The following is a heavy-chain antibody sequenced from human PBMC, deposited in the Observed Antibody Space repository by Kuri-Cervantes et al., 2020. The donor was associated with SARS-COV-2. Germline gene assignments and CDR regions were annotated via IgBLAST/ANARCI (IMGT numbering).Heavy chain of an antibody. V-gene: IGHV1-69*06. CDR1: GGTFGSYG. D-gene: IGHD3-22*01. CDR3: ARGVPYYFDGTVSLRYYLDY. CDR2: IIPFFGTA. J-gene: IGHJ4*02. Sequence: SVKVSCKASGGTFGSYGFSWVRQAPGQGLEWMGRIIPFFGTANYAQKFQDRVTITADKSTSTAYMELSSLRSDDTAVYYCARGVPYYFDGTVSLRYYLDYWGQGTLVTVSS.